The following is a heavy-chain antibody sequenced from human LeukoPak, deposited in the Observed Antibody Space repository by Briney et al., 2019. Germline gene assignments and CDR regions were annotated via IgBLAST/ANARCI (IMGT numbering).Heavy chain of an antibody. J-gene: IGHJ6*03. CDR1: GFTFSNYA. CDR3: ANGNRCTSPNCLGYYYFYMDV. V-gene: IGHV3-23*01. CDR2: FSGSGGAT. Sequence: GGSLRLSCAASGFTFSNYAMNWVRQAPGRGLEWVASFSGSGGATYHADSVKGRFTISRDNSKNTLYLQMNSLRLEETAVYYCANGNRCTSPNCLGYYYFYMDVWGKGTTVTVSS. D-gene: IGHD2-8*01.